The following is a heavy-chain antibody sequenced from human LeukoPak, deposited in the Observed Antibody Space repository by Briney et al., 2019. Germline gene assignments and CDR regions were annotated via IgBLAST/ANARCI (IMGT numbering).Heavy chain of an antibody. CDR1: GYTFTGYY. J-gene: IGHJ4*02. Sequence: ASVKVSCKASGYTFTGYYMHWVRQAPGQGLEWMGWISAYNGNTNYAQKLQGRVTMTTDTSTSTAYTELRSLRSDDTAVYYCARDLGYDSSGYSFDYWGQGTLVTVSS. CDR3: ARDLGYDSSGYSFDY. CDR2: ISAYNGNT. D-gene: IGHD3-22*01. V-gene: IGHV1-18*04.